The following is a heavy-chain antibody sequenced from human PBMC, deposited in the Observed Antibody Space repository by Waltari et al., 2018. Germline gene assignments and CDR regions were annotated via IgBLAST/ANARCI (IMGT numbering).Heavy chain of an antibody. CDR2: VFYTGIT. CDR1: GGSISSSACY. J-gene: IGHJ4*02. D-gene: IGHD2-21*01. CDR3: ARLTILGTE. V-gene: IGHV4-39*01. Sequence: LRLQESGPGLVKPSETLSLPCTVSGGSISSSACYWGWIRQPPGKGLESVGSVFYTGITSNNPSLKSRVTISVDTSKNQFSLRLSSVTAADTAVYYCARLTILGTEWGQGTLVTVSS.